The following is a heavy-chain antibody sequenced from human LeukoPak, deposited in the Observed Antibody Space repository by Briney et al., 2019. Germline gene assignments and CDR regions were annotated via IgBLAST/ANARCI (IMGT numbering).Heavy chain of an antibody. CDR1: GGSLSSGGYY. D-gene: IGHD5-12*01. Sequence: PSETLSLTCTVSGGSLSSGGYYWSCIRQHPGMGLEWNGYIYYSGSTYYNPSLKSRVTISVDTTKNHFSLNLSSVTAADPSVYSCARVVDVVATILFDYWGQGTLVTVSS. CDR2: IYYSGST. CDR3: ARVVDVVATILFDY. V-gene: IGHV4-31*03. J-gene: IGHJ4*02.